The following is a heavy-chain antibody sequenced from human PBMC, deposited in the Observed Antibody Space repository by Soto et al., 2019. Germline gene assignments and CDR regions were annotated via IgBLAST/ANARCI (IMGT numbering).Heavy chain of an antibody. V-gene: IGHV3-23*01. J-gene: IGHJ4*02. CDR2: ISGSGFST. CDR1: GFTFSSYA. Sequence: EVQLLESGGGLVQPGGSLRLSCAASGFTFSSYAMSWVRQAPGKGLEWVSAISGSGFSTYYADSVKGRFTVSRHTSKNTLFLQMNSLRAEDTAVYYCAKDPGAYPSDYFDYWGQGTLVTVSS. CDR3: AKDPGAYPSDYFDY. D-gene: IGHD4-17*01.